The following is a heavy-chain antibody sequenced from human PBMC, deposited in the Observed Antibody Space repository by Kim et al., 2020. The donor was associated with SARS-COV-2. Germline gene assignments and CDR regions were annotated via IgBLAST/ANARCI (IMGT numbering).Heavy chain of an antibody. CDR1: GGSISNSSYY. Sequence: SETLSLTCTVSGGSISNSSYYWGWIRQPPGKGLEWIGSIYYSGSTYYNPSLKSRVTISVDTSKNQFSLKLSSVTAADTAVYYCARLSRRRSAGGFGWGQGTLVTVSS. J-gene: IGHJ4*02. CDR2: IYYSGST. CDR3: ARLSRRRSAGGFG. V-gene: IGHV4-39*01. D-gene: IGHD3-10*01.